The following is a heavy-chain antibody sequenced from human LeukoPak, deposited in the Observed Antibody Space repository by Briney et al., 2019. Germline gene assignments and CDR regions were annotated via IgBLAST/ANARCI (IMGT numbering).Heavy chain of an antibody. CDR1: GFTFSRYW. V-gene: IGHV3-7*01. CDR3: ARDSGERRFDP. Sequence: PGGSLRLSCVASGFTFSRYWMSWLRQAPGKGLEWVANIKEDGSEKYYVDSVKGRFTISRDNAKNSLYLQMNSLRAEDTAVYYCARDSGERRFDPWGQGTLVTVSS. J-gene: IGHJ5*02. CDR2: IKEDGSEK. D-gene: IGHD3-10*01.